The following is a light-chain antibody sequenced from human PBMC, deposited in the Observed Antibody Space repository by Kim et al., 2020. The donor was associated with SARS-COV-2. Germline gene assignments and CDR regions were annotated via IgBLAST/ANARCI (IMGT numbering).Light chain of an antibody. J-gene: IGKJ4*01. CDR2: AAY. CDR3: QQSYSTPLT. CDR1: QTVASH. Sequence: DIQMTQSPSSLSASVGDRVTISCRASQTVASHLSWYQQKPGEAPKLLIYAAYTLQSGVPSRFSGSGSGTDFTLTISSLQPEDFATYYCQQSYSTPLTFGGGTKVDIK. V-gene: IGKV1-39*01.